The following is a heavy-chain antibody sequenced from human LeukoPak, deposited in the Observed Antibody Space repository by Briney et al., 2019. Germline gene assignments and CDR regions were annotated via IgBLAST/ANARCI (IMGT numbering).Heavy chain of an antibody. CDR1: GFTFSRYY. CDR3: ARVGYRYYFDY. CDR2: INQDGSET. J-gene: IGHJ4*02. Sequence: GGSLRLSCATSGFTFSRYYMTWVRQAPGKGLEWVANINQDGSETKYVDSVKGRFTLSRDNAKDSVSLQMNSLRAEDTAVYYCARVGYRYYFDYWGQGTLVTVSS. D-gene: IGHD6-13*01. V-gene: IGHV3-7*01.